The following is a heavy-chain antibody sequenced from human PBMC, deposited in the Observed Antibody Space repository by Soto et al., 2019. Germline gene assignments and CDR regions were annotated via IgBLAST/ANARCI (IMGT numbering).Heavy chain of an antibody. V-gene: IGHV4-31*03. J-gene: IGHJ1*01. Sequence: QVQLQESGPGLVKASQTLSLTCNVSGGSISSGGYYWTWIRQHPGKGLEWIGNIHHSGSTFYHPSLKSRVSIAVDASKNLFSLKLCSVTAADSAVYCCMRGVLSWGQGALVTVSS. CDR2: IHHSGST. CDR1: GGSISSGGYY. CDR3: MRGVLS. D-gene: IGHD3-10*01.